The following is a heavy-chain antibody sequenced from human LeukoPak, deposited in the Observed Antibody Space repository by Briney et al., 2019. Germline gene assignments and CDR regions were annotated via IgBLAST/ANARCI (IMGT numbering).Heavy chain of an antibody. Sequence: PGGSLRLSCAASGFSVSSFYMSWVRQAPGRGLEWVSLIYSGGDTNNADSVKGRFTISRDNSKNTLYLQMNSLRAEDTAVYYCAKGGGITIFGVVNNWFDPWGQGTLVTVSS. J-gene: IGHJ5*02. CDR2: IYSGGDT. V-gene: IGHV3-66*01. D-gene: IGHD3-3*01. CDR3: AKGGGITIFGVVNNWFDP. CDR1: GFSVSSFY.